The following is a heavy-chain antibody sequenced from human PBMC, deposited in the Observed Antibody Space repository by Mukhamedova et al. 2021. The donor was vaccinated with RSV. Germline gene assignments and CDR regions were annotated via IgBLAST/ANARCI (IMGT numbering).Heavy chain of an antibody. Sequence: LWVRQAPGKGLEWMGGFDPEDGETIYAQKFQGRVTMTEDTSTDTAYMELSSLRSEDTAVYYCATIPSIAVAGTYYYYGMDVWGQG. D-gene: IGHD6-19*01. J-gene: IGHJ6*02. V-gene: IGHV1-24*01. CDR3: ATIPSIAVAGTYYYYGMDV. CDR2: FDPEDGET.